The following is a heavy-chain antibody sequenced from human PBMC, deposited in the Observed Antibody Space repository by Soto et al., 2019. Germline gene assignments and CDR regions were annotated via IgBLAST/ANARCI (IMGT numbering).Heavy chain of an antibody. V-gene: IGHV1-3*01. CDR3: ARGSQGSYSLLASYHYGMSC. J-gene: IGHJ6*02. CDR2: ISAGSGNR. Sequence: SSVKGSCEASGYTFTTSAIPWGRQAPGQKVEWMGWISAGSGNRKFLQNFQGRVTIARDTPASTDYMEVSSLRSEDKAVYYCARGSQGSYSLLASYHYGMSCRGQGTTVTVSS. CDR1: GYTFTTSA. D-gene: IGHD3-10*01.